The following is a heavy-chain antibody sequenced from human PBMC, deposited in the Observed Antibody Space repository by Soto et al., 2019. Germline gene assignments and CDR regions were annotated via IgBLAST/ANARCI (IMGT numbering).Heavy chain of an antibody. CDR1: GFTFSIYG. V-gene: IGHV3-23*01. CDR2: ISGSGGST. D-gene: IGHD3-10*01. J-gene: IGHJ4*02. Sequence: GGSLRLSCAASGFTFSIYGMTWVRQAPGKGLEWVSAISGSGGSTYYADSVKGRFTISRDNSNNTLYLQMNSLRVEDTAVYYCTTDRSGPPPYYYGSASVVDYWGQGTLVTVSS. CDR3: TTDRSGPPPYYYGSASVVDY.